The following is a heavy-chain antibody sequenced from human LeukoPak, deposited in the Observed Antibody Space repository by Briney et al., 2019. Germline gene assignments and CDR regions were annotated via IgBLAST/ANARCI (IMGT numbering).Heavy chain of an antibody. Sequence: PGESLRLSCAASGFTFSSYSRNWVRQPPGKGLEWVSSISSNSSYIYYADSVNGRFTISRDNDKKYLYLQMNSLRAEDTAVYYCAREARQLPHAFDIWGQGTMVTVSS. D-gene: IGHD1-7*01. CDR3: AREARQLPHAFDI. V-gene: IGHV3-21*01. J-gene: IGHJ3*02. CDR2: ISSNSSYI. CDR1: GFTFSSYS.